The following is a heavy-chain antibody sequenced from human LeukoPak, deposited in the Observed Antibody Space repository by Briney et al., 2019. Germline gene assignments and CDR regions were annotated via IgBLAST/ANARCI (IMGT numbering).Heavy chain of an antibody. CDR1: GGTFSSYA. Sequence: ASVKVSCKASGGTFSSYAISWVRQAPGQGLEWMGGIIPIFGTANYAQKFQGRVTITADESTSTAYMELSSLRSEDTAVYYCARDIVVVPADHYYYGMDVWGQGTTVTVSS. CDR3: ARDIVVVPADHYYYGMDV. D-gene: IGHD2-2*01. CDR2: IIPIFGTA. J-gene: IGHJ6*02. V-gene: IGHV1-69*01.